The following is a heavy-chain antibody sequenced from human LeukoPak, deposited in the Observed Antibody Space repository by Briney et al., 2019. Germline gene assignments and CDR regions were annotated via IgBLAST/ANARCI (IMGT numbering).Heavy chain of an antibody. V-gene: IGHV1-2*02. CDR1: GYTFTGYY. Sequence: ASVKVPCKASGYTFTGYYMHWVRQAPGQGLEWMGWIYPNSGGTNYAQKFQGRVTMTRDTSISTAYMELSRLRSDDTAVYYCARDWEGLGEYWYFDLWGRGTLVTVSS. J-gene: IGHJ2*01. D-gene: IGHD1-26*01. CDR2: IYPNSGGT. CDR3: ARDWEGLGEYWYFDL.